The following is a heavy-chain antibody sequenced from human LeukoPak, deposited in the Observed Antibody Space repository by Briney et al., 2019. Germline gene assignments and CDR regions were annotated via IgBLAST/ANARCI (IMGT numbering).Heavy chain of an antibody. J-gene: IGHJ5*02. D-gene: IGHD2-2*01. CDR2: TYYRSTWYN. Sequence: SQTLSLTCAISGDSVSSKSVTWNWIRQSPSRGPEWLGRTYYRSTWYNDYAVSVRGRITVNPDTSKNQFSLHLNSVTPEDTAVYYCARRLTQYDCFDPWGQGILVTVSS. CDR1: GDSVSSKSVT. CDR3: ARRLTQYDCFDP. V-gene: IGHV6-1*01.